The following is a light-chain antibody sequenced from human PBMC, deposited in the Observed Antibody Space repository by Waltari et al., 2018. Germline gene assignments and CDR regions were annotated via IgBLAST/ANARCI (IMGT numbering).Light chain of an antibody. CDR3: QHFNSFSGT. Sequence: DIQLTQSPSTLSASVGDTVTITCRASPSVTNWLAWYQQKPGEAPKLLIYRASSVQGGVSSRFTGSGSGTGFSLTISSLHPEDFATYFCQHFNSFSGTFGQGTKVEMK. V-gene: IGKV1-5*03. J-gene: IGKJ1*01. CDR2: RAS. CDR1: PSVTNW.